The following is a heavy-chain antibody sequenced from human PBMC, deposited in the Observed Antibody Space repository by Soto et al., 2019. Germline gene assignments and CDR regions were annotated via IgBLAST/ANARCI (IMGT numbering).Heavy chain of an antibody. CDR1: GYTFANFG. J-gene: IGHJ6*02. D-gene: IGHD4-4*01. CDR2: INVYNGNT. CDR3: ASSYSNYALIDYYYYGMDV. Sequence: GASVKVSCKASGYTFANFGISWVRQVPGQGLEWMGWINVYNGNTKYSQKFQGRVTITRDTSASTAYMELSSLRSEDTAVYYCASSYSNYALIDYYYYGMDVWGQGTTVTVSS. V-gene: IGHV1-3*01.